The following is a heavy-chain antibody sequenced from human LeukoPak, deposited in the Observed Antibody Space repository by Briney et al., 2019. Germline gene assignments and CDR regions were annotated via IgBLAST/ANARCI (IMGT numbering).Heavy chain of an antibody. CDR3: ARAMEPYYDSNGCDY. CDR2: IKQDGSEK. CDR1: GFTFSSYW. Sequence: GGSLRLSCVPSGFTFSSYWMSWVRPAPGKGLEWVANIKQDGSEKYYVGSVKGRFIISRDNAKNSLYLQMNSLRAEDTAVYYCARAMEPYYDSNGCDYWGQGTPVTVSS. V-gene: IGHV3-7*01. D-gene: IGHD3-22*01. J-gene: IGHJ4*02.